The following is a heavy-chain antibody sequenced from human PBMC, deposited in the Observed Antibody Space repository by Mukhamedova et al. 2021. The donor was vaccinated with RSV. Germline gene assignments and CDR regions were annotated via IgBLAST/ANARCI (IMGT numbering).Heavy chain of an antibody. Sequence: GDSLSSGINAEYMGQPPGKGLEWIGSIYYSGSTYYNPSLKSRVTISVDTSKNQFSLKLSSVTAADTAVYYCASSQGSGYPYYYGMDVWGQGTTVTVSS. D-gene: IGHD3-3*01. V-gene: IGHV4-38-2*01. CDR3: ASSQGSGYPYYYGMDV. CDR1: GDSLSSGIN. J-gene: IGHJ6*02. CDR2: IYYSGST.